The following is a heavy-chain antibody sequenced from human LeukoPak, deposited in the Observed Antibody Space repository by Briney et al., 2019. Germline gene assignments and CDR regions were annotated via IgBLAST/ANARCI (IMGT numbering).Heavy chain of an antibody. D-gene: IGHD3-3*01. J-gene: IGHJ6*03. CDR3: ARASRDPRYDFWSGYNYYYYYYMDV. CDR1: GYTFTSYD. CDR2: MNPNSGNT. V-gene: IGHV1-8*01. Sequence: ASVKVSCKASGYTFTSYDMNWVRQTTGQGLEWMGWMNPNSGNTGYAQKFQGRVTMTRNTSISTAYMELSSLRSEDTAVYYCARASRDPRYDFWSGYNYYYYYYMDVWGKGTTVTVSS.